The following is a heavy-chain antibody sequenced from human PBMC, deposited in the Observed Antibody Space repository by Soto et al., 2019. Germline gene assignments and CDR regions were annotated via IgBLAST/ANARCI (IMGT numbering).Heavy chain of an antibody. CDR2: ISYDGTNK. D-gene: IGHD3-22*01. CDR1: GFTFSNYA. J-gene: IGHJ4*02. CDR3: ARRAITMILEEYYFDY. Sequence: QVQLVESGGGVVQPGRSLRLSCAASGFTFSNYAMHWVRQAPGKGLEWVAVISYDGTNKYYADSVKGRFTISRDSSKSTLYLQMTSLRADDPAVYYCARRAITMILEEYYFDYWGQGTLVTVSS. V-gene: IGHV3-30*03.